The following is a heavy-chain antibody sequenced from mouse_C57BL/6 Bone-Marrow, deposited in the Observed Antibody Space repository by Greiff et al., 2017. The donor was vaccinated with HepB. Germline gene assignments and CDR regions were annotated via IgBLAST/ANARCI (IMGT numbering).Heavy chain of an antibody. Sequence: VQLQQSGAELVRPGASVKLSCTASGFNIKDDYMHWVKQRPEQGLEWIGWIDPENGDTEYASKFQGKATITADTSSNTAYLQLSSLTSEDTAVYYCTPLITTVVAPWYFDVWGTGTTVTVSS. CDR3: TPLITTVVAPWYFDV. CDR2: IDPENGDT. D-gene: IGHD1-1*01. J-gene: IGHJ1*03. CDR1: GFNIKDDY. V-gene: IGHV14-4*01.